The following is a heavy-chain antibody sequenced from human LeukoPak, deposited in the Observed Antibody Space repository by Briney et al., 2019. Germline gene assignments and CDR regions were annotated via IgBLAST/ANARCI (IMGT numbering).Heavy chain of an antibody. CDR1: GYTFTSYG. CDR2: ISAYNGNT. J-gene: IGHJ5*02. D-gene: IGHD1-14*01. V-gene: IGHV1-18*01. CDR3: ARDYRVNWFDP. Sequence: ASVKVSCKASGYTFTSYGISWVRQAPGQGLEWMGWISAYNGNTNYAQKFQGRVTMTRDTSISTAYMELSRLRSDDTAVYYCARDYRVNWFDPWGQGTLVTVSS.